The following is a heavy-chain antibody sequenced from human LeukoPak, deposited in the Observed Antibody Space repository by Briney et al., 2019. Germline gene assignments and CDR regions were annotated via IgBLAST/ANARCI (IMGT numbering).Heavy chain of an antibody. V-gene: IGHV3-48*03. CDR3: TRVSWRGEIF. J-gene: IGHJ4*02. Sequence: GGSLRLSCAASGFTFSIHGMNWVRQAPGKGLEWVSSISRGGSPIFYADSVRGRFTTSRDNAKKSLFLQMTSLRAEDTAVYCCTRVSWRGEIFWGQGTLVSVSS. CDR1: GFTFSIHG. D-gene: IGHD3-3*01. CDR2: ISRGGSPI.